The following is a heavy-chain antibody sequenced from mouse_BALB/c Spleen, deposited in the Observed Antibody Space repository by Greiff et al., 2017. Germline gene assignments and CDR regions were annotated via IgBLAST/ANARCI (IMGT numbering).Heavy chain of an antibody. V-gene: IGHV5-6-5*01. CDR1: GFTFSSYA. CDR3: ARDYGYDYAMDY. J-gene: IGHJ4*01. CDR2: ISSGGST. D-gene: IGHD1-2*01. Sequence: EVKLVESGGGLVKPGGSLKLSCAASGFTFSSYAMSWVRQTPEKRLEWVASISSGGSTYYPDSVKGRFTISRDNARNILYLQMSSLRSEDTAMYYLARDYGYDYAMDYWGQGTSVTVSA.